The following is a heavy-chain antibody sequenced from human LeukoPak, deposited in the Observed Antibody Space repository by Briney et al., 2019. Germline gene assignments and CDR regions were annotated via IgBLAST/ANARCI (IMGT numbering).Heavy chain of an antibody. V-gene: IGHV1-69*05. CDR3: ARGGGYCSGGSCYHSPGDY. Sequence: SVKVSCKASGGTFSSYAISWVRQAPGQGLEWMGGIVPIFGTANYAQKFQGRVTITTDESTSTAYMELSSLRSEDTAVYYCARGGGYCSGGSCYHSPGDYWGQGTLVTVSS. D-gene: IGHD2-15*01. J-gene: IGHJ4*02. CDR2: IVPIFGTA. CDR1: GGTFSSYA.